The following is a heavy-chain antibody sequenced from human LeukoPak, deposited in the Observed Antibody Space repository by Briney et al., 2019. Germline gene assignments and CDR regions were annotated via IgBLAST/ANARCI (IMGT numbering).Heavy chain of an antibody. D-gene: IGHD2-15*01. V-gene: IGHV4-39*01. CDR2: IYYSGST. CDR3: ARGRVAATSSASDY. J-gene: IGHJ4*02. Sequence: PSETLSLTCTVSGGSISSSSYYWGWIRQPPGKGLEWIGSIYYSGSTYYNPSLKSRVTISVDTSKNQFSLKLSSVTAADTAVYYCARGRVAATSSASDYWGQGTLVTVSS. CDR1: GGSISSSSYY.